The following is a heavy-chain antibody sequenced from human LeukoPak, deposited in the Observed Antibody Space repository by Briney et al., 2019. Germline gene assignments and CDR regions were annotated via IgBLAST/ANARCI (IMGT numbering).Heavy chain of an antibody. CDR3: AKLQAGYFDSSGYHFDY. CDR1: GFTFSSYA. J-gene: IGHJ4*02. D-gene: IGHD3-22*01. CDR2: MSGSGGPT. Sequence: AGGSLRLSCAASGFTFSSYAMSWVRQAPGKGLEWVSVMSGSGGPTYYADSVKGRFTISRDNSKNTLYLQLNSLRADDTAVYYCAKLQAGYFDSSGYHFDYWVQGTLVTVSS. V-gene: IGHV3-23*01.